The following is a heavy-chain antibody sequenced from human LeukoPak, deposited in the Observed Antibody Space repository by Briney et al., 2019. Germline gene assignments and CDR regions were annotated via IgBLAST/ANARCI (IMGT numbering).Heavy chain of an antibody. CDR1: GYTFTGYY. V-gene: IGHV1-2*02. J-gene: IGHJ4*02. CDR3: ARNYGSGSYYDY. D-gene: IGHD3-10*01. Sequence: GASVKVSCKASGYTFTGYYMHWVRQAPGQGLEWMGWINPNSGGTNYAQKFQGRVTMTRDTPISTAYMELSRLRSDDTAVYYCARNYGSGSYYDYWGQGTLVTVSS. CDR2: INPNSGGT.